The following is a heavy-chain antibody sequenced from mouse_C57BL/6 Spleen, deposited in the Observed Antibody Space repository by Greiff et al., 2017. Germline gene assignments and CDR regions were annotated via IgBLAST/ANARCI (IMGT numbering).Heavy chain of an antibody. CDR1: GYTFTSYW. J-gene: IGHJ3*01. Sequence: QVQLQQPGAELVMPGASVKLSCKASGYTFTSYWMHWVKQRPGQGLEWIGEIDPSDSYTNYNQKFKGKSTLTVDKSSSTAYMQLSSLTSEDSAVXYCARIITTVVDWGQGTLVTVSA. CDR3: ARIITTVVD. D-gene: IGHD1-1*01. V-gene: IGHV1-69*01. CDR2: IDPSDSYT.